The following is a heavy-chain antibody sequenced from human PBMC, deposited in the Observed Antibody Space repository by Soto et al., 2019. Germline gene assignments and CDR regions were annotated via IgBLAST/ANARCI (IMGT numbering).Heavy chain of an antibody. CDR2: ISWNSGSI. Sequence: PGGSMGISSAACRYTFDDSVMHWARQDKGKGLEWVSGISWNSGSIGYADSVKGRFTISRDNAKNSLYLQMNSLRAEDTALYYCAKNFRIAAAGIDAFDIWGQGTMVTVSS. J-gene: IGHJ3*02. CDR1: RYTFDDSV. D-gene: IGHD6-13*01. V-gene: IGHV3-9*01. CDR3: AKNFRIAAAGIDAFDI.